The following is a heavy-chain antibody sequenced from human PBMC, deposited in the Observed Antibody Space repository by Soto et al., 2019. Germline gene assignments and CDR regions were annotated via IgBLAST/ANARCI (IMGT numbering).Heavy chain of an antibody. D-gene: IGHD1-20*01. V-gene: IGHV1-2*04. CDR2: INPNSGGT. CDR1: GYTFTGYY. CDR3: ARGITGTNIHRRYYYYYYMDV. J-gene: IGHJ6*03. Sequence: QVQLVQSGAEVKKPGASVKVSCKAAGYTFTGYYMHWVRQAPGQGLEWMGWINPNSGGTNYAQKFQGWVTMTRDTSISTAYMELSRLRSDDTAVYYCARGITGTNIHRRYYYYYYMDVWGKGTTVTVSS.